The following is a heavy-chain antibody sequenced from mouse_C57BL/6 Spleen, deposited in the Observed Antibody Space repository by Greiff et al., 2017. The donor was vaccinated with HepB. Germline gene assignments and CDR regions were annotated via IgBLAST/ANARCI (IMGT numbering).Heavy chain of an antibody. D-gene: IGHD1-1*01. Sequence: EVQLQESGGGLVQPGGSMKLSCVASGFTFSNYWMNWVRQSPEKGLEWVAQIRLKSDNYATHYAESVKGRFTISRDDSKSSVYLQMNNLRAEDTGIYYCTGYVGYFDVWGTGTTVTVSS. CDR2: IRLKSDNYAT. V-gene: IGHV6-3*01. CDR1: GFTFSNYW. CDR3: TGYVGYFDV. J-gene: IGHJ1*03.